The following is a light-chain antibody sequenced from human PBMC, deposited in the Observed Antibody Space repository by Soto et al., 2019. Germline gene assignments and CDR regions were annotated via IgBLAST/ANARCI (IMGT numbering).Light chain of an antibody. V-gene: IGLV2-14*01. CDR1: SSNVGGYAY. CDR2: EVT. CDR3: SSYRTGGSYV. Sequence: QSAPTQPASVSGSPGQSITISCTGSSSNVGGYAYVSWYQQHPGKAPRLIISEVTNRPSGISSRFSGSKSGNTASLTISGLQPEDEADYYCSSYRTGGSYVFGTGTKVTVL. J-gene: IGLJ1*01.